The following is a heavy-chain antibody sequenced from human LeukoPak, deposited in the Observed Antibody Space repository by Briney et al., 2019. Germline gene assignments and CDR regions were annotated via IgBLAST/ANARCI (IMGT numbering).Heavy chain of an antibody. J-gene: IGHJ4*02. CDR1: GDSISSGVFY. Sequence: SETLSLTSTVSGDSISSGVFYWSWIRQPAGKGLEWIGRFYARGSTNYNPSLKSRVTISVDTSKNQFSLKLSSVTAADTAVYYCARGPYYYDSSGNFDYWGQGTLVTVSS. V-gene: IGHV4-61*02. D-gene: IGHD3-22*01. CDR2: FYARGST. CDR3: ARGPYYYDSSGNFDY.